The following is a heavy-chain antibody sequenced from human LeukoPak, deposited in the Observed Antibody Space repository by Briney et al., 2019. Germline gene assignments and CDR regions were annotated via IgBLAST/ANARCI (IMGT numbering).Heavy chain of an antibody. Sequence: SETLSLTCNVSGGSITNYYWSWIRQPPGKGLEWIGYIFYNGNTNFNPSLKSRVTISVGTSKNQFSLRLSSVTAADTAVYYCARQASWLPYFDLWGRGSLVTVSS. V-gene: IGHV4-59*08. J-gene: IGHJ2*01. CDR3: ARQASWLPYFDL. D-gene: IGHD5-12*01. CDR2: IFYNGNT. CDR1: GGSITNYY.